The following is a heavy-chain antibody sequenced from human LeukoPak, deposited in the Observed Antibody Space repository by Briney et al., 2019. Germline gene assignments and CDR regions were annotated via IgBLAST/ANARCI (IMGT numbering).Heavy chain of an antibody. CDR3: AKGHTASWRIDY. Sequence: GGSLRLSCAASGFTFGDYTTHWVRQTPGKGPEWVSLISWNGGSTHYADSVKGRFTISRDNNKDSLFLQMNSLRTDDTALYYCAKGHTASWRIDYWGQGTLVTVSS. CDR1: GFTFGDYT. V-gene: IGHV3-43*01. CDR2: ISWNGGST. J-gene: IGHJ4*02. D-gene: IGHD2-2*01.